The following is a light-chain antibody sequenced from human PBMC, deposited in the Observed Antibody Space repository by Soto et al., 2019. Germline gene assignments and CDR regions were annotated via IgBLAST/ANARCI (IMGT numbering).Light chain of an antibody. CDR1: NIGSKS. V-gene: IGLV3-21*02. Sequence: SYELTQPPSVSVAPGQKARITCGGNNIGSKSVHWYQHKPGQAPVLDVYDDSDRPSGIPERFSGSNSGNTATLTISRVDAGDEADYYCQVWDSSSDHYVFGTGTKVTVL. J-gene: IGLJ1*01. CDR3: QVWDSSSDHYV. CDR2: DDS.